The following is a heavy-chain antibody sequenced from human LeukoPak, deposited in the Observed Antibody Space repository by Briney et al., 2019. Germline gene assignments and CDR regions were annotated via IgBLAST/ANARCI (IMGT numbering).Heavy chain of an antibody. CDR3: ARDRVVPAAINYYYGMDV. V-gene: IGHV3-53*01. Sequence: GGSLRLSCAASGFTVSSNYMSWVRQAPGKGLEWVSVSYSGGSTYYADSVKGRFTISRDNSKNTLYLQMNSLRAEDTAVYYCARDRVVPAAINYYYGMDVWGQGTTVTVSS. CDR1: GFTVSSNY. J-gene: IGHJ6*02. CDR2: SYSGGST. D-gene: IGHD2-2*02.